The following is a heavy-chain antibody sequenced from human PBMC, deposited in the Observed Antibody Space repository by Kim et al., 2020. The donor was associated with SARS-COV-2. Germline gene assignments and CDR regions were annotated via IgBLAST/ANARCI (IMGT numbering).Heavy chain of an antibody. V-gene: IGHV1-2*02. CDR3: ARTYYYDSSGYYN. D-gene: IGHD3-22*01. J-gene: IGHJ4*02. Sequence: YAQKLQGRVTMTRDTSISTAYMELSRLRSDDTAVYYCARTYYYDSSGYYNWGQGTLVTVSS.